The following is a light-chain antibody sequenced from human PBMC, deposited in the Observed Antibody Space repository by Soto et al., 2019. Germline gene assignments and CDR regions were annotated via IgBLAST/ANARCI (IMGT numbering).Light chain of an antibody. CDR1: SSDVGSYNL. CDR3: CSYAGSSTFNWV. V-gene: IGLV2-23*02. Sequence: QCVLTQPASVSGSPGQSITISCTGTSSDVGSYNLVSWYQQHPGKAPKLMIYEVSKRPSGVSNRFSGSKSGNTASLTISGLQAEDEADYYCCSYAGSSTFNWVFGGGTKLTVL. J-gene: IGLJ3*02. CDR2: EVS.